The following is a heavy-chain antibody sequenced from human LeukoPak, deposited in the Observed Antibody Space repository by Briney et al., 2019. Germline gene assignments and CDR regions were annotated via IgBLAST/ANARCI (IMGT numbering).Heavy chain of an antibody. CDR3: AKINLPFIAVAGGEYYFDY. Sequence: GGSLRLSCAASGFTFSSYAMSWVRQARGKGLEWVSNISGSGGSTYYADPVKGRFTISRDNSKNTLYVQMNSLRAEDTAVYFCAKINLPFIAVAGGEYYFDYWGQGTLVTVSS. CDR2: ISGSGGST. CDR1: GFTFSSYA. J-gene: IGHJ4*02. V-gene: IGHV3-23*01. D-gene: IGHD6-19*01.